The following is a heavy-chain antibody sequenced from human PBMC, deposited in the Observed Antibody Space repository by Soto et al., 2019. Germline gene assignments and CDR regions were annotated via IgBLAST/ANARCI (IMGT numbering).Heavy chain of an antibody. V-gene: IGHV4-39*01. CDR3: ARHSGDYLGY. D-gene: IGHD4-17*01. J-gene: IGHJ4*02. CDR1: GGSISSSSYY. Sequence: SETLSLTCTVSGGSISSSSYYWGWIRQPPGKGLEWIGSIYYSGSTYYNPSLKSRVTISVDTSKNQFSLKLSSVTAADTAVYYCARHSGDYLGYWGQGTLVTVSS. CDR2: IYYSGST.